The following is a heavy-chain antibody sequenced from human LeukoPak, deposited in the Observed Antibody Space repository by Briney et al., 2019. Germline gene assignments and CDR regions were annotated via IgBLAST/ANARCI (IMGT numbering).Heavy chain of an antibody. Sequence: GASLKISCKGSGSSFTSYWIGWVRQMPGKGLGWMGIIYPGDSDTRYSPSFQGQVTISADKSISTAYLQWSSLKASDTAMYYCARGVDCSSTSCYYNWFDPWGQGTLVTVSS. CDR2: IYPGDSDT. CDR3: ARGVDCSSTSCYYNWFDP. V-gene: IGHV5-51*01. CDR1: GSSFTSYW. J-gene: IGHJ5*02. D-gene: IGHD2-2*01.